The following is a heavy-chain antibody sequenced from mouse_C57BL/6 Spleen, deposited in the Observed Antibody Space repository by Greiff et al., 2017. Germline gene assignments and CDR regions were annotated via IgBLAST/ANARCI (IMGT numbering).Heavy chain of an antibody. Sequence: QVHVKQSGAELVKPGASVKISCKASGYAFSSYWMNWVKQRPGKGLEWIGQIYPGDGDTNYNGKFKGKATLTADKSSSTAYMQLSSLTSEDSAVYFFARGSAMDYWGQGTSVTVSS. J-gene: IGHJ4*01. V-gene: IGHV1-80*01. CDR3: ARGSAMDY. CDR1: GYAFSSYW. CDR2: IYPGDGDT.